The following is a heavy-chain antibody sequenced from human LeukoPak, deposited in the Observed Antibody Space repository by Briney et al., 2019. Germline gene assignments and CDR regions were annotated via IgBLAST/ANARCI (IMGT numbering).Heavy chain of an antibody. CDR1: GFTFSTSA. V-gene: IGHV3-30-3*01. CDR2: ISYDGSNK. J-gene: IGHJ3*02. CDR3: ARDRQYYDSSGYYQSDI. D-gene: IGHD3-22*01. Sequence: GGSLRLSCAASGFTFSTSAMHWVRQAPGKGLEWVAVISYDGSNKYYADSVKGRFTISRDNSNNTLYLQMNSLRAEDTAVYYCARDRQYYDSSGYYQSDIWGQGTMVTVSS.